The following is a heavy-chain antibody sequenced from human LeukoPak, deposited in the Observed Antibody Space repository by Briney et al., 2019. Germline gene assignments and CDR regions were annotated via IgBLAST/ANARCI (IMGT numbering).Heavy chain of an antibody. J-gene: IGHJ4*02. CDR2: INPNSGDT. Sequence: ASVKVPCKASGYTFTGNYMHWVRQAPGQGLEWMGWINPNSGDTKYAQKFQGRVTMTRDTSISTAYMELSRLRSDDTAVYYCARDQHHDYWGQGTLVTVSS. CDR3: ARDQHHDY. V-gene: IGHV1-2*02. CDR1: GYTFTGNY.